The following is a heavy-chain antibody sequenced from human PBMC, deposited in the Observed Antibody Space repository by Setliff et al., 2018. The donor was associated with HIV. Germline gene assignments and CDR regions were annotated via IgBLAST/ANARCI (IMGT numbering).Heavy chain of an antibody. J-gene: IGHJ6*04. CDR2: MNPNTGVA. CDR1: GHTFSNSD. D-gene: IGHD1-7*01. V-gene: IGHV1-8*01. Sequence: ASVKVSCKASGHTFSNSDIHWVRRATGQGLEWMGWMNPNTGVAGYALKFQGRVTMTRDTSINTAYLELSRLRSDDTAVYYCAKDRTGTGTTLHVWGKGTTVTVSS. CDR3: AKDRTGTGTTLHV.